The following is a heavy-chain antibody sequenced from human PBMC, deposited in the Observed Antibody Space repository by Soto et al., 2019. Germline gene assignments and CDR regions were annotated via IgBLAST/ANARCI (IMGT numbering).Heavy chain of an antibody. CDR1: GGTFSSYA. J-gene: IGHJ5*02. D-gene: IGHD2-21*02. CDR2: IIPIFGTA. CDR3: AGDAYCGGDCYTTSFDP. Sequence: SVKVSCKASGGTFSSYAISWVRQAPGQGLEWMGGIIPIFGTANYAQKFQGRVTITADESTSTAYMELSSLRSEDTAVYYCAGDAYCGGDCYTTSFDPWGQGTLVTVSS. V-gene: IGHV1-69*13.